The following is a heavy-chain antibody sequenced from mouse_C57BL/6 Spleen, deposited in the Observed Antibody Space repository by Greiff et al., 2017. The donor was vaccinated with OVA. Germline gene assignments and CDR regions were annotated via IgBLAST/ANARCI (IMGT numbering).Heavy chain of an antibody. Sequence: QVQLKESGAELVRPGSSVKLSCKASGYTFTSYWMHWVKQRPIQGLEWIGNIDPSDSETHYNQKFKDKATLTVDKSSSTAYMQLSSLTSEDSAVYYCARDGALPSFAYWGQGTLVTVSA. J-gene: IGHJ3*01. CDR2: IDPSDSET. CDR3: ARDGALPSFAY. V-gene: IGHV1-52*01. D-gene: IGHD2-10*01. CDR1: GYTFTSYW.